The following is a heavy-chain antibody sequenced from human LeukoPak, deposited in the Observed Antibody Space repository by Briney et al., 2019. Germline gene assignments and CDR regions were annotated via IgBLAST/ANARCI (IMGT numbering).Heavy chain of an antibody. Sequence: GRSLRLSCAASGFTFSSYDMHWVRQAPGKGLEWVAVISYDGSDKYYTDSVKGRFTISGDNSKNTLYLQMDSLRAEDTAVYYCAKDPEDCGGDCYPYYYYGMDVWGQGTTVTVSS. CDR2: ISYDGSDK. J-gene: IGHJ6*02. D-gene: IGHD2-21*02. CDR1: GFTFSSYD. CDR3: AKDPEDCGGDCYPYYYYGMDV. V-gene: IGHV3-30*18.